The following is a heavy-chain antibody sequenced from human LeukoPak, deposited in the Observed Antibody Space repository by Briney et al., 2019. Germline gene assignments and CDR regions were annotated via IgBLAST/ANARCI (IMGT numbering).Heavy chain of an antibody. CDR3: ASQTDYGDYEGAFDI. J-gene: IGHJ3*02. CDR2: INPNSGGP. CDR1: GYTFTGYF. V-gene: IGHV1-2*02. D-gene: IGHD4-17*01. Sequence: VKVSCKASGYTFTGYFMHWVRQAPGQGLEWMGWINPNSGGPKYALKFQGRVTMTRDTSISTAYMELSSLRSEDTAVYYCASQTDYGDYEGAFDIWGQGTMVTVSS.